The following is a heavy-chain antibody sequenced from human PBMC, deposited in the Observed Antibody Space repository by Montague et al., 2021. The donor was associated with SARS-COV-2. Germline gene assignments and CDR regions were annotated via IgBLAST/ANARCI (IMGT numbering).Heavy chain of an antibody. V-gene: IGHV4-31*03. D-gene: IGHD3-22*01. J-gene: IGHJ6*02. CDR2: IDKSGTT. Sequence: TLSLTCTVSGGSISYGGYFWNWIRQHPGKGLEWIGYIDKSGTTQYNPSLKSRVTISVDTSKNQFSLKLSSVTAADTAVYYCARDTRIAMLVVVTRYGLDVWGQGTTVTVSS. CDR3: ARDTRIAMLVVVTRYGLDV. CDR1: GGSISYGGYF.